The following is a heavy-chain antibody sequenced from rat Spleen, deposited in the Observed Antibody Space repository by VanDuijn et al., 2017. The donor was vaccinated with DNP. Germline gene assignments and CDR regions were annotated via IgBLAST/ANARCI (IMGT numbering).Heavy chain of an antibody. CDR2: ISTSGSRT. CDR1: GFTFSNYY. Sequence: EVQLVESGGGLVQPGRSLKLSCVASGFTFSNYYMAWVRQAPKKGLEWVATISTSGSRTYYRNSVKGRFTISRDNAKNTLYLQMNSLRSEDTATYYGATHLYDGSYYYPYYFDYWGQGVMVTVSS. CDR3: ATHLYDGSYYYPYYFDY. V-gene: IGHV5-25*01. D-gene: IGHD1-12*02. J-gene: IGHJ2*01.